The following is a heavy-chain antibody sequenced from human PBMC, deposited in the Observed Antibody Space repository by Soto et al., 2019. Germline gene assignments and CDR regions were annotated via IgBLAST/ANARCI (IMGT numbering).Heavy chain of an antibody. V-gene: IGHV3-33*01. Sequence: PGGSLRLSCAASGFTFSSYGMHWVRQAPGKGLEWVTVIWYDGSNKYYADSVKGRFTISRDNSKNTLYLQMNSLRAEDTTVYYCARVGAYDSSDYAFDIWGQGTMVTVSS. CDR3: ARVGAYDSSDYAFDI. J-gene: IGHJ3*02. CDR2: IWYDGSNK. D-gene: IGHD3-22*01. CDR1: GFTFSSYG.